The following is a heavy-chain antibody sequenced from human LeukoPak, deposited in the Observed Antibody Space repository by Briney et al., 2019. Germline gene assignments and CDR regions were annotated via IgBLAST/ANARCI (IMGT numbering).Heavy chain of an antibody. J-gene: IGHJ5*02. CDR2: IYHSGDT. V-gene: IGHV4-34*01. D-gene: IGHD3-22*01. CDR1: GVSFSGYY. CDR3: ASGLSYRDRSDYFYNWFEP. Sequence: SETLSLTCAVYGVSFSGYYWSWIRQPPGKGLEWIASIYHSGDTHYNPSLKSRVTISVDTFKNQFSLRLNSVTAADTAVYYCASGLSYRDRSDYFYNWFEPWGQRTPVTVSS.